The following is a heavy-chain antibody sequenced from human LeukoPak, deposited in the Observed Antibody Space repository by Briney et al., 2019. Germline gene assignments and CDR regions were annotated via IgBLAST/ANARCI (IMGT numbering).Heavy chain of an antibody. CDR2: ISGSGGST. CDR3: AKESHDFWSGYPYFDY. D-gene: IGHD3-3*01. Sequence: GGSLRLSCAASGFTFSSYAMSWVRQAPGKGLEWVSAISGSGGSTYYADSVKGRFTISRDNSKNPLYLQMNSLRAEDTAVYYCAKESHDFWSGYPYFDYWGQGTLVTVSS. CDR1: GFTFSSYA. V-gene: IGHV3-23*01. J-gene: IGHJ4*02.